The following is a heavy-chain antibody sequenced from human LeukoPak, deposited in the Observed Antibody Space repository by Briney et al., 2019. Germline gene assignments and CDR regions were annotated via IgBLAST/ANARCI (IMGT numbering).Heavy chain of an antibody. CDR3: AKGNYFDY. V-gene: IGHV3-9*01. CDR1: GFTFDHYA. Sequence: PGRSLRLSCAASGFTFDHYAMHWVRHAPGKGLEWVSRISWDSAGIGYADSVEGRFTISRDNAKNSLYLQMNSLRAEDTALYYCAKGNYFDYWGQGTLVTVSS. J-gene: IGHJ4*02. CDR2: ISWDSAGI.